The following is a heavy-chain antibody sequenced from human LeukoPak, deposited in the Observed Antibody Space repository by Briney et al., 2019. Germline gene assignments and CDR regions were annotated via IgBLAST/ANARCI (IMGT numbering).Heavy chain of an antibody. CDR3: ARAITLGGVIGYFDY. Sequence: GESLKISCQGSGYSFASHWIGWVRQMPGKGQEWMGMIDPGDSDTRYSPSFQGQVTISADKSISTAYLQWSSLKASDTAMYYCARAITLGGVIGYFDYWGQGTLVTVSS. CDR2: IDPGDSDT. J-gene: IGHJ4*02. V-gene: IGHV5-51*01. CDR1: GYSFASHW. D-gene: IGHD3-16*02.